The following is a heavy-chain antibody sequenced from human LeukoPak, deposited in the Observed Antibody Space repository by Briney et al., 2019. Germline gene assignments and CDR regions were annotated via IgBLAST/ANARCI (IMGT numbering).Heavy chain of an antibody. CDR3: ATLVDTAMVYDY. CDR2: FDPEDGET. CDR1: GYTLTELS. Sequence: GASVKVSCKVSGYTLTELSMHWVRQAPGKGLEWMGGFDPEDGETIYAQKFQGRVTMTEDTTTNTAYMELSRLKSEDTAVYYCATLVDTAMVYDYWGQGTPVTVSS. V-gene: IGHV1-24*01. J-gene: IGHJ4*02. D-gene: IGHD5-18*01.